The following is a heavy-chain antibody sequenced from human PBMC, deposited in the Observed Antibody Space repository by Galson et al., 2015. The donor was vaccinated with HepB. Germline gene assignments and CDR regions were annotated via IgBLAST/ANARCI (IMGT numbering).Heavy chain of an antibody. D-gene: IGHD5-18*01. CDR1: GFTFSSYG. CDR2: IWYDGSNK. J-gene: IGHJ4*02. Sequence: SLRLSCAASGFTFSSYGMHRVRQAPGKGLEWVAVIWYDGSNKYYADSVKGRFTISRDNSKNTLYLQMNSLRAEDTAVYYCASNQDPLPGYSYGYDYWGQGTLVTVSS. CDR3: ASNQDPLPGYSYGYDY. V-gene: IGHV3-33*01.